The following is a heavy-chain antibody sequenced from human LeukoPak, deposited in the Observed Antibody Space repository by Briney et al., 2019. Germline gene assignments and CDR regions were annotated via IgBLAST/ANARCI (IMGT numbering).Heavy chain of an antibody. CDR3: AREGVAGTPHWFDP. CDR2: ISSSGSTI. Sequence: GGSLRLSCAASGFTFSDFYMSWIRQAPGKGLEWVSYISSSGSTIYYADSVKGRFTISRDNAKNSLYLQMNSLRAEDTAVYYCAREGVAGTPHWFDPWGQGTLVTVSS. CDR1: GFTFSDFY. V-gene: IGHV3-11*01. J-gene: IGHJ5*02. D-gene: IGHD6-19*01.